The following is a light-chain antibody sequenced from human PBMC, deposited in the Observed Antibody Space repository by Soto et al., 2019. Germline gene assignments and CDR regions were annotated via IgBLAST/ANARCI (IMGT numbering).Light chain of an antibody. CDR3: MQALQTPIT. CDR2: LGS. V-gene: IGKV2-28*01. CDR1: QSLLYSNGYNY. J-gene: IGKJ5*01. Sequence: DIVMTQSPLSLPVTPGEPASISCRSSQSLLYSNGYNYLDWYLQKPGQSPQLLIYLGSNRASGVSDRIGGSGSGTDFTLKISRVEDEDVGVYYCMQALQTPITFGQGTRLEIK.